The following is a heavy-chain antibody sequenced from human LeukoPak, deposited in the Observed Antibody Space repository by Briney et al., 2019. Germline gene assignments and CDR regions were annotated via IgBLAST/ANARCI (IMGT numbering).Heavy chain of an antibody. V-gene: IGHV3-66*01. J-gene: IGHJ4*02. Sequence: GGSLRLSCAASGFTFSSYSMNWVRQAPGKGLEWVSVIYSGGSTYYADSVKGRFTISRDNSKNTLYLQMNSLRAEDTAVYYCARADILTGYYGDWGQGTLVTVSS. D-gene: IGHD3-9*01. CDR3: ARADILTGYYGD. CDR2: IYSGGST. CDR1: GFTFSSYS.